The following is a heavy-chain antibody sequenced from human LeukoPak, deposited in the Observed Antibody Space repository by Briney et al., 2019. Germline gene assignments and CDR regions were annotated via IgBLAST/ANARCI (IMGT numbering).Heavy chain of an antibody. CDR2: XXXSSSYT. CDR3: ASGYYDSSGYYYTGVFDY. D-gene: IGHD3-22*01. CDR1: GFTFSDYY. V-gene: IGHV3-11*06. Sequence: PGGSLRLSCAASGFTFSDYYMSWIRQAPGKGLEWXSXXXXSSSYTNYADSVKGRFTISRDNAKNSLYLQMHSLRAEDTAVYYCASGYYDSSGYYYTGVFDYWGLGTLVTVSS. J-gene: IGHJ4*02.